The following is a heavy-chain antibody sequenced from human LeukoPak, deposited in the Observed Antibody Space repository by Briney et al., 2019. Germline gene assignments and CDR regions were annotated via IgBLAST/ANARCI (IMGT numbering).Heavy chain of an antibody. Sequence: GGSLRLSCAASGFTFSSYSMSWVRQAPGKGLEWVSAINGSGGSTYYADSVKGRFTISRDNSKNTLYLQMNSLRAEDTAVYYCAKEPEWELLGTFDYWGQGTLVTVSS. CDR3: AKEPEWELLGTFDY. V-gene: IGHV3-23*01. D-gene: IGHD1-26*01. J-gene: IGHJ4*02. CDR2: INGSGGST. CDR1: GFTFSSYS.